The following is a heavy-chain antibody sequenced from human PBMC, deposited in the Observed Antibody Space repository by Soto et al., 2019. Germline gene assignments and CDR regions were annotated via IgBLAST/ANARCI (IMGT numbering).Heavy chain of an antibody. J-gene: IGHJ3*02. D-gene: IGHD2-15*01. CDR2: ISNRGDT. CDR3: AREPRYCRGGSCSITGDAFDI. V-gene: IGHV3-66*01. CDR1: GFIVSATY. Sequence: EVQLVESGGGLVQPGGSLRLSCTASGFIVSATYMNWVRQAPGKGLEWVSVISNRGDTHYADSVRGRFILSRDIADNTVHLQMNNLRVEDTAVYYCAREPRYCRGGSCSITGDAFDIWGQGTMVTVSS.